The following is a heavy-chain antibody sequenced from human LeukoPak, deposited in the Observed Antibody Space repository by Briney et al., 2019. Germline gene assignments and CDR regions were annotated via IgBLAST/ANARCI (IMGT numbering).Heavy chain of an antibody. CDR1: GFTFSSYG. Sequence: GGSLRLSCAASGFTFSSYGMHWVRQAPGKGLEWVAVIWYDGSNKYYADSVKGRFTISRDNSKNTLYLQMNSLRAEDTAVYYCARDSSSCSTSCYPDYYGMDVWGKGTTVTVSS. V-gene: IGHV3-33*01. D-gene: IGHD2-2*01. CDR3: ARDSSSCSTSCYPDYYGMDV. CDR2: IWYDGSNK. J-gene: IGHJ6*04.